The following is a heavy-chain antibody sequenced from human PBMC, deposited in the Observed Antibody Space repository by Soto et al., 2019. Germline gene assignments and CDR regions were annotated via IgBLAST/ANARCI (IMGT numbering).Heavy chain of an antibody. CDR2: IDPSDSYT. Sequence: GESLKISCKGSGYSFTSYWISWVRQMPGKGLEWMGRIDPSDSYTNYSPSFQGHVTISADKSISTAYLQWSSLKASDTAMYYCARHPNIVVVPAAIRSRPYYYYGMDVWGQGTTVTVSS. J-gene: IGHJ6*02. CDR1: GYSFTSYW. V-gene: IGHV5-10-1*01. D-gene: IGHD2-2*02. CDR3: ARHPNIVVVPAAIRSRPYYYYGMDV.